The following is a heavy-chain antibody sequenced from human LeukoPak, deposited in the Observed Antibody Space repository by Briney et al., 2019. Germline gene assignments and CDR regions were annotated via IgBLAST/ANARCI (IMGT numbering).Heavy chain of an antibody. V-gene: IGHV3-23*01. CDR3: AKDEPRAGF. J-gene: IGHJ4*02. Sequence: GGSLRLSCAASGFSSSSYAMSWVRQAPGKGLEWVSTISATGGTTYYADSVKGRFTISRDNPKNTLYLQMNSLRAEDTAVYYCAKDEPRAGFWGQGTLVTVSS. D-gene: IGHD6-25*01. CDR2: ISATGGTT. CDR1: GFSSSSYA.